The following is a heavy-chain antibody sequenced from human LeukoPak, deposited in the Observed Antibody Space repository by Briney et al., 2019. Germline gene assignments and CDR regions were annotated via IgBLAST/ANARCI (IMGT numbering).Heavy chain of an antibody. Sequence: SVKVSCKASGGTFSSYAISWVRQAPGQGLEWMGGIIPIFGTANYAQKFQGRVMITADESTSTAYMELSSLRSEDTAVYYCARDSQYCSGGSCATVYYFDYWGQGTLVTVSS. CDR1: GGTFSSYA. CDR3: ARDSQYCSGGSCATVYYFDY. V-gene: IGHV1-69*13. CDR2: IIPIFGTA. J-gene: IGHJ4*02. D-gene: IGHD2-15*01.